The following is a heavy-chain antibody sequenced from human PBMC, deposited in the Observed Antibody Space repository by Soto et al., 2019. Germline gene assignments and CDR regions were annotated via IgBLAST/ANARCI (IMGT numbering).Heavy chain of an antibody. D-gene: IGHD4-17*01. CDR3: ARATTVTTEVSPADYYYYYGMDV. CDR2: TYYRSKWYN. Sequence: SQTLPLTCAISGDSVSSNSAAWNWIRQSPSRGLEWLGRTYYRSKWYNDYAVSVKSRITINPDTSKNQFSLQLNSVTPEDTAVYYCARATTVTTEVSPADYYYYYGMDVWGQGTTVTVSS. V-gene: IGHV6-1*01. CDR1: GDSVSSNSAA. J-gene: IGHJ6*02.